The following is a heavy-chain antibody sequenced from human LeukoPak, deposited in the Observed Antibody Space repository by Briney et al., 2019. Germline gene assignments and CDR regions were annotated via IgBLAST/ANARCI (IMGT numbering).Heavy chain of an antibody. CDR3: ARDAGGRTQREGWFDP. D-gene: IGHD1-26*01. V-gene: IGHV3-7*01. J-gene: IGHJ5*02. Sequence: GGSLRLSCAASGFTFSHYLMSWVRQAPGKGLEWVANINQDGSEKYYVDSMKGRFTISRDNAKNSLYLQMKSLRVEDTGVYYCARDAGGRTQREGWFDPWGQGTLVTVSS. CDR1: GFTFSHYL. CDR2: INQDGSEK.